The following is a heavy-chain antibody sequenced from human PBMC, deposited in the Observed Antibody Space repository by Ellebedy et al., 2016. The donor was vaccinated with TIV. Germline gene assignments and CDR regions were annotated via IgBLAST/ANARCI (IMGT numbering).Heavy chain of an antibody. CDR1: GFPFEEYA. J-gene: IGHJ2*01. D-gene: IGHD5-12*01. CDR3: ARDDDPNSGYDPYYYFDL. V-gene: IGHV3-9*01. Sequence: SLKIPCAVSGFPFEEYAMHWVRQVPGKGMEWVSGISWNSGSIGYADSVKGRFTISRDNAKNTLYLQMNSLRAEDTAVYYCARDDDPNSGYDPYYYFDLWGRGTLVTVSS. CDR2: ISWNSGSI.